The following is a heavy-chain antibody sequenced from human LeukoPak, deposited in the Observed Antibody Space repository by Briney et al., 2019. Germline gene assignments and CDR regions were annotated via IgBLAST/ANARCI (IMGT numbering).Heavy chain of an antibody. CDR3: ARQGCSSTTCYLFALYAFDI. Sequence: PSETLSLTCTVSGGSISSSTYYWGWIRQPPGKGLEWIGSIYYRGSIYYNPSLKSRVTISVDTSKNQSSLKLSSVTAADTAVYYCARQGCSSTTCYLFALYAFDIWGQGTMVTVSS. CDR1: GGSISSSTYY. J-gene: IGHJ3*02. D-gene: IGHD2-2*01. V-gene: IGHV4-39*01. CDR2: IYYRGSI.